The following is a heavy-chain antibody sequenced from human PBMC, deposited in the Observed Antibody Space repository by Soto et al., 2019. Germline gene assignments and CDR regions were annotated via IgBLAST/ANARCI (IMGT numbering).Heavy chain of an antibody. CDR1: GFTFSSYG. Sequence: QVQLVESGGGVVQPGRSLRLSCAASGFTFSSYGMHWVRQAPGKGLEWVAVIWYDGSNKYYADSVMGRFTISRDNSKNTLYLQMNSLRAEDTAVYYCARDAGSGWSYYFDYWGQGTLVTVSS. V-gene: IGHV3-33*01. CDR2: IWYDGSNK. D-gene: IGHD6-19*01. J-gene: IGHJ4*02. CDR3: ARDAGSGWSYYFDY.